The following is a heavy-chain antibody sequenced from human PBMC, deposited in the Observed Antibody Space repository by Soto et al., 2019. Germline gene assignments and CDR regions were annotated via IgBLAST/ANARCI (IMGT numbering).Heavy chain of an antibody. CDR2: IYYSGST. Sequence: SETLSLTCTVSGGSISSGDYYWSWIRQPPGKGLKWIGYIYYSGSTYYNPSLKSRVTISVDTSKNQFSLKLSSVTAADTAVYYCACSPMTTVTTGLFDYWGQGTLVTVSS. J-gene: IGHJ4*02. V-gene: IGHV4-30-4*01. CDR1: GGSISSGDYY. CDR3: ACSPMTTVTTGLFDY. D-gene: IGHD4-17*01.